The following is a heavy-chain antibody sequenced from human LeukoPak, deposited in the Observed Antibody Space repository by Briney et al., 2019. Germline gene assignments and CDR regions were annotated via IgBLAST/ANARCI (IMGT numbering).Heavy chain of an antibody. J-gene: IGHJ4*02. D-gene: IGHD5-12*01. Sequence: PSETLSLTRAVSGDSISSYYWSWIRQPPGMGLEWIGFIHYSGSTNYNPSLKSRVTISLDTSKNQFSLKLSSVTAADTAVYYCARDGYSGNDGLWGQGTLVTVSS. CDR1: GDSISSYY. V-gene: IGHV4-59*01. CDR2: IHYSGST. CDR3: ARDGYSGNDGL.